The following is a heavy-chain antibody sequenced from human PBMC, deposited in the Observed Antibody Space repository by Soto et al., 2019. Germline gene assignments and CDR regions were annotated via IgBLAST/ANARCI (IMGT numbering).Heavy chain of an antibody. CDR3: AKDGTAAGIHYYGMDV. D-gene: IGHD6-13*01. CDR2: IDRSGAST. CDR1: GFTFSGYG. V-gene: IGHV3-23*01. J-gene: IGHJ6*02. Sequence: PGGSLRLSCAASGFTFSGYGMSWVRQSPGRGLEWVSTIDRSGASTFYGDSVKGRFTISRDNAKSTVSLQMNSLRAEDTGVYYCAKDGTAAGIHYYGMDVRGQGTTVTASS.